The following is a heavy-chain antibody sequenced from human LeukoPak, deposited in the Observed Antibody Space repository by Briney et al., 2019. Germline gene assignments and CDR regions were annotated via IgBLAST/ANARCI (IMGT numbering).Heavy chain of an antibody. CDR2: IIPIFGTA. CDR1: GGTFSSYA. CDR3: AFRRFKQYSSSSGSPFDY. D-gene: IGHD6-6*01. V-gene: IGHV1-69*05. J-gene: IGHJ4*02. Sequence: ASVKVSCKASGGTFSSYAISWVRQAPGQGLEWMGGIIPIFGTANYAQKFQGRVTITTDESTSTAYMELSSPRSEDTAVYYCAFRRFKQYSSSSGSPFDYWGQGTLVTVSS.